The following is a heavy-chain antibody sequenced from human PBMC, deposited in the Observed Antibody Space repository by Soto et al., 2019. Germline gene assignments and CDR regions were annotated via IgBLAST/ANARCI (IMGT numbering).Heavy chain of an antibody. CDR2: IFSNDEK. CDR1: GGSISSYYW. CDR3: ARTYYYDSSGYYSFRY. V-gene: IGHV2-26*01. Sequence: ETLSLTCTVSGGSISSYYWSWIRQPPGKGLEWIAHIFSNDEKSYSTSLKSRLTISTDTSKSQVVLTMTNMDPVDTATYYCARTYYYDSSGYYSFRYWGQGTLVTVSS. D-gene: IGHD3-22*01. J-gene: IGHJ4*02.